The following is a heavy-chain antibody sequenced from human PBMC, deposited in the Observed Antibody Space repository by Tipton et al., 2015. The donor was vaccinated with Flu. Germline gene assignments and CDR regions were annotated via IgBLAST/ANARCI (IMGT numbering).Heavy chain of an antibody. CDR1: GGSISSGCYY. V-gene: IGHV4-31*03. Sequence: TLSLTCTVSGGSISSGCYYWSWIRQHPGKGLEWIGYINYSGSTYYNLSLKSRVTISVDTSKNQFSLKLSSVTAADTAVYYCARAPVKDYYDSSGYYNVLVRFDYWGQGTLGTVSS. CDR3: ARAPVKDYYDSSGYYNVLVRFDY. CDR2: INYSGST. D-gene: IGHD3-22*01. J-gene: IGHJ4*02.